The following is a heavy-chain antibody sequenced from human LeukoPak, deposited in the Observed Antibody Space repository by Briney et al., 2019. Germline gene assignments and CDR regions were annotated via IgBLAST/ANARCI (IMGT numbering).Heavy chain of an antibody. CDR2: ISGSGGST. D-gene: IGHD6-13*01. Sequence: GGSLRLSCAASGFTFSSYAMSWVRQAPGKGLEWVSAISGSGGSTYCADSVKGRFTISRDNSKNPLYLQMNSLRAEDTAVYYCAKAPRTYSSSWYFDYWGQGTLVTVSS. J-gene: IGHJ4*02. V-gene: IGHV3-23*01. CDR3: AKAPRTYSSSWYFDY. CDR1: GFTFSSYA.